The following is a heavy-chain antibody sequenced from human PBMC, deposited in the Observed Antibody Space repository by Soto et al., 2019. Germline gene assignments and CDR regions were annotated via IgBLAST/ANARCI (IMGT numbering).Heavy chain of an antibody. Sequence: PSETLSLTCTVSGGSISSSSYYWGWIRQPPGKGLEWIGSIYYSGSTYYNPSLKSRVTISVDTSKNQFSLKLSSVTAADTAVYYCAAGGRYSSSSVDYWGQGTLVTVSS. J-gene: IGHJ4*02. D-gene: IGHD6-6*01. CDR1: GGSISSSSYY. CDR2: IYYSGST. V-gene: IGHV4-39*01. CDR3: AAGGRYSSSSVDY.